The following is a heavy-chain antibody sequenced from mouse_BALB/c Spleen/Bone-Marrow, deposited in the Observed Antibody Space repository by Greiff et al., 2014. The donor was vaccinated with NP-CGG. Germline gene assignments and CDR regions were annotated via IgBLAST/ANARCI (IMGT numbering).Heavy chain of an antibody. Sequence: VQLQQSGAELVRPGSSVKISCKASGYVFSTYWMNWVKQRPGQGLEWIGQIYPGDGDTNYNGKFKGTATLTVDESSSTAYMQLSSLTSEDSAVYFCARSGYGSSYDYWGQGTTLTVSS. CDR2: IYPGDGDT. D-gene: IGHD1-1*01. CDR3: ARSGYGSSYDY. V-gene: IGHV1-80*01. CDR1: GYVFSTYW. J-gene: IGHJ2*01.